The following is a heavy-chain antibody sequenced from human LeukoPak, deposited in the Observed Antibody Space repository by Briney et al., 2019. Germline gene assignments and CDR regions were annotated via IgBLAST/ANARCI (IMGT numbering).Heavy chain of an antibody. CDR1: GFTFRSYA. J-gene: IGHJ6*02. Sequence: GGSLRLSCAASGFTFRSYAMSWVRQALGKGLEWVSSISRSSYIYYADSVKGRSTISRDNAKNSLFLQMNSLRAEDTAVYYCARDSDFDSSGYYPYYYYYYKMDVWGQGTTVTGSS. CDR3: ARDSDFDSSGYYPYYYYYYKMDV. V-gene: IGHV3-21*01. CDR2: ISRSSYI. D-gene: IGHD3-22*01.